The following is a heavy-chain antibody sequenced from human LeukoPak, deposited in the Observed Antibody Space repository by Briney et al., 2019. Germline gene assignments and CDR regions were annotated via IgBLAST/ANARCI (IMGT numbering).Heavy chain of an antibody. Sequence: GGSLRLSCAASGFTFSNYSMNWVRQAPGKGLEWVSYISSSSSTIYYADSVKGRFTISRDNAKNSLYLQMNSLRAEDTAVYYCASQYSSGPFDNWGQGTLVTVSS. CDR3: ASQYSSGPFDN. CDR1: GFTFSNYS. V-gene: IGHV3-48*01. J-gene: IGHJ4*02. D-gene: IGHD6-19*01. CDR2: ISSSSSTI.